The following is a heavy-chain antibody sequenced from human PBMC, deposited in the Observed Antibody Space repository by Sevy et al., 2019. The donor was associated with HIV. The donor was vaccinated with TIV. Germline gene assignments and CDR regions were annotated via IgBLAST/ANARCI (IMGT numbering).Heavy chain of an antibody. CDR3: TRLNLTAEWLHNYYYYGMDV. CDR1: GFTFSGSA. J-gene: IGHJ6*02. Sequence: QAGGSLRLSCAASGFTFSGSAMHWVRQASGKGLEWVGRIRSKANSYATAYAASVKGRFTISRDDSKNTAYLQMNSLKTEDTAVYYCTRLNLTAEWLHNYYYYGMDVWGQGTTVTVSS. V-gene: IGHV3-73*01. CDR2: IRSKANSYAT. D-gene: IGHD3-3*01.